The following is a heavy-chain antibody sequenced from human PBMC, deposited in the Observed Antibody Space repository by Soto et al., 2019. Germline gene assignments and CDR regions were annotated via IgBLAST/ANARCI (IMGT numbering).Heavy chain of an antibody. D-gene: IGHD1-7*01. CDR2: IIPIFGTA. J-gene: IGHJ6*04. Sequence: QVQLVQSGAEVKKPGSSVKVSCKASGGTLISYAITRVRQAPGQGLEWMGGIIPIFGTANYAQKFQGRVTITADESTSTAYMELSSLRSEDTAVYYCASNDITGTTFYYYYGMDVWGKGTTVTVSA. CDR1: GGTLISYA. CDR3: ASNDITGTTFYYYYGMDV. V-gene: IGHV1-69*01.